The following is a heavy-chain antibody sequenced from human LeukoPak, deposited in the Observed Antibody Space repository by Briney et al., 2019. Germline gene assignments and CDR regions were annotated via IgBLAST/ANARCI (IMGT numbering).Heavy chain of an antibody. CDR3: ARDSRGDITTVTTPPDY. Sequence: ASVKVSCKASGYTFTSYYMHWVRQAPGQGLEWMGIINPSGGSTSYAQKFQGRVTMTRDTSTSTDYMEMSSLRTADTAVYYCARDSRGDITTVTTPPDYWGQGTLVTASS. CDR2: INPSGGST. V-gene: IGHV1-46*01. J-gene: IGHJ4*02. CDR1: GYTFTSYY. D-gene: IGHD4-17*01.